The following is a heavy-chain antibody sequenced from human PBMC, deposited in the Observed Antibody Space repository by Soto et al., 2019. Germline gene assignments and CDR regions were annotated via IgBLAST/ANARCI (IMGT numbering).Heavy chain of an antibody. CDR1: GYTFTGYY. V-gene: IGHV1-2*04. D-gene: IGHD5-18*01. CDR3: ARSRGYSYGPDYYYYGMDV. CDR2: INPNSGGT. Sequence: GASVKVSCKASGYTFTGYYMHWLRQAPGQGLEWMGWINPNSGGTNYAQKFQGWVTMTRDTSISTAYMELSRLRSDDTAVYYCARSRGYSYGPDYYYYGMDVWGQGTTVTVSS. J-gene: IGHJ6*02.